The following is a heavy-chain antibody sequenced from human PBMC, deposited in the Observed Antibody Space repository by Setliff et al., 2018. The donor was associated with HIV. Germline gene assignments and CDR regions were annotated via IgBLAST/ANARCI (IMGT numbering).Heavy chain of an antibody. CDR2: FDPEYDKT. CDR1: GYTLTELS. Sequence: ASVKVSCKVSGYTLTELSIHWVRQAPGKGLEWMGGFDPEYDKTFYAQKFQGRIIMTRDTSINTVYMELSSLTSDDTALYYCARQDIPTGYYLFDYWGQGTQVTVSS. D-gene: IGHD3-9*01. CDR3: ARQDIPTGYYLFDY. J-gene: IGHJ4*02. V-gene: IGHV1-24*01.